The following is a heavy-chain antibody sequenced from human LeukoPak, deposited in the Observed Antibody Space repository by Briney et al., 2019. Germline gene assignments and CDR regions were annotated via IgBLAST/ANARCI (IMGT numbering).Heavy chain of an antibody. CDR2: ISAQNGNT. J-gene: IGHJ4*02. CDR1: GYMFTSHG. V-gene: IGHV1-18*01. D-gene: IGHD2-15*01. CDR3: ARVDCSGGSCLFDY. Sequence: ASVNVSCKSSGYMFTSHGIHWLRQAPGQGLEWMGWISAQNGNTNYMQQFLGRVTMTRDTSASTVYMELRSLKSDDTAVYYCARVDCSGGSCLFDYWGQGTLVTVSS.